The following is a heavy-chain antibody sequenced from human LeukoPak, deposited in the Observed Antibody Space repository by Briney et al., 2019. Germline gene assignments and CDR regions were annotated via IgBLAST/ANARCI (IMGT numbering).Heavy chain of an antibody. D-gene: IGHD1-26*01. Sequence: PSETLFLTCTVSGGSISSSSYYWGWIRQPPGKGLEWIGSIYYSGSTYYNPSLKSRVTISVDTSKNQFSLKLSSVTAADTAVYYCARPGIVGATPDYWGQGTLVTVSS. CDR3: ARPGIVGATPDY. J-gene: IGHJ4*02. V-gene: IGHV4-39*01. CDR1: GGSISSSSYY. CDR2: IYYSGST.